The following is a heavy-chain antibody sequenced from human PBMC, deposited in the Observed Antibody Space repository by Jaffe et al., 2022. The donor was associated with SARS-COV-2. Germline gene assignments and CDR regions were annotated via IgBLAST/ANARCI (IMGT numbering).Heavy chain of an antibody. CDR3: ATPGLAVVTTSEYFQY. CDR1: GGSMSNSGDY. J-gene: IGHJ1*01. V-gene: IGHV4-39*01. Sequence: QLQLQESGPGLVKPSETLSLTCIVSGGSMSNSGDYWGWVRQPPGKGLEWIGNIHNSLTTFYNPSLKSRVAMSVDRSKNQFSLRLSSVTAADTAVYYCATPGLAVVTTSEYFQYWGRGMLVTVSS. CDR2: IHNSLTT. D-gene: IGHD2-21*02.